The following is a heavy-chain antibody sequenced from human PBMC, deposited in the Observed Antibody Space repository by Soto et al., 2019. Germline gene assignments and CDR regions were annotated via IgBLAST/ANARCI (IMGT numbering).Heavy chain of an antibody. V-gene: IGHV1-69*13. D-gene: IGHD6-13*01. CDR1: GGTFSSYV. CDR2: IIPIFGTA. J-gene: IGHJ4*02. Sequence: ASVKVSCKASGGTFSSYVISWVRQAPGKGLEWMGGIIPIFGTANYAQKFQGRVTITADESTSTAYMELSSLRSEDTAVYYCAREAHWGIAAAGTGLYYFDYWGQGTLVTVSS. CDR3: AREAHWGIAAAGTGLYYFDY.